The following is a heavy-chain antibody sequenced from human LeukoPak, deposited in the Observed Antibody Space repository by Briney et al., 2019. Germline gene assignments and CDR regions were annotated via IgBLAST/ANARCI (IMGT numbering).Heavy chain of an antibody. V-gene: IGHV1-18*01. J-gene: IGHJ4*02. CDR1: GYTFTSYG. CDR2: ISAYNGNT. CDR3: ARDPDYDFWSGYFRGDY. D-gene: IGHD3-3*01. Sequence: PVASVKVSCKASGYTFTSYGISWVRQAPGQGLEWMGWISAYNGNTNYAQKLQGRVTMTTDTSTSTAYMELRSLGSDDTAVYYCARDPDYDFWSGYFRGDYWGQGTLVTVSS.